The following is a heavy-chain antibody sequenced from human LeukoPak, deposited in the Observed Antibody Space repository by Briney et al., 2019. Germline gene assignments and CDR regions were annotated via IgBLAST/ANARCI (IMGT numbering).Heavy chain of an antibody. V-gene: IGHV4-59*11. CDR2: IYYSGST. D-gene: IGHD5-24*01. Sequence: SETLSLTCTVSGGSISSHYWSWIRQPPGKGLEWFGYIYYSGSTNYNPSLKSRVTISVDTSKNRFSLKLSSVTAADTAVYYCARDRLDGWFDPWGQGTLVTVSS. CDR1: GGSISSHY. CDR3: ARDRLDGWFDP. J-gene: IGHJ5*02.